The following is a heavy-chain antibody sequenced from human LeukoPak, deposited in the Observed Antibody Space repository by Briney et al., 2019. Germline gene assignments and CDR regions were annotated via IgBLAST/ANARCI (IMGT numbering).Heavy chain of an antibody. V-gene: IGHV4-61*01. D-gene: IGHD1-26*01. Sequence: SETLSLTCTVSGGSVSSGSYYWSWIRQPPGKGLEWIGYIYYSGSTNYNPSLKSRVTISVDTSKNQFSLKLSSVTAADTAVYYCAKAWELLSSWGQGTLVTVSS. J-gene: IGHJ5*02. CDR1: GGSVSSGSYY. CDR3: AKAWELLSS. CDR2: IYYSGST.